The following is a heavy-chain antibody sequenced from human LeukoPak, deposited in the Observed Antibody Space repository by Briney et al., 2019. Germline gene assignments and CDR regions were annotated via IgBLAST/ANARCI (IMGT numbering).Heavy chain of an antibody. J-gene: IGHJ6*03. D-gene: IGHD6-13*01. V-gene: IGHV1-2*02. CDR2: INPNSGGT. CDR3: ARDVAAAGIGNYYYYYYMDV. CDR1: GYTFTSYA. Sequence: GASVKVSCKASGYTFTSYAMNWVRQAPGQGLEWMGWINPNSGGTNYAQKFQGRVTMTRDTSISTAYMELSRLRSDDTAVYYCARDVAAAGIGNYYYYYYMDVWGKGTTVTISS.